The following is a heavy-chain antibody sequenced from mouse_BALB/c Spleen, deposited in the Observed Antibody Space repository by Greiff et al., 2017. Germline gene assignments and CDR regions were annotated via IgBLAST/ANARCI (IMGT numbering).Heavy chain of an antibody. CDR3: ARRELVYYAMDY. D-gene: IGHD4-1*01. J-gene: IGHJ4*01. CDR2: ISSGSSTI. Sequence: EVQRVESGGGLVQPGGSRKLSCAASGFTFSSFGMHWVRQAPEKGLEWVAYISSGSSTIYYADTVKGRFTISRDNPKNTLFLQMTSLRSEDTAMYYCARRELVYYAMDYWGQGTSGTVSS. V-gene: IGHV5-17*02. CDR1: GFTFSSFG.